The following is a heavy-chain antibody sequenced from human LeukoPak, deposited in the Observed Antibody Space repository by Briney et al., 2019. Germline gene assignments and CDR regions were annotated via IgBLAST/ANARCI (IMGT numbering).Heavy chain of an antibody. J-gene: IGHJ6*02. V-gene: IGHV3-7*01. CDR3: ARESYGSGFLYYYYGMDV. Sequence: GGPLRLSCAASGFTFSSYWMSWVRQAPGKGLEWVANIKQDGSEKYYVDSVKGRFTISRDNAKNSLYLQMNSLRAEDTAVYYCARESYGSGFLYYYYGMDVWGQGTTVTVSS. CDR1: GFTFSSYW. CDR2: IKQDGSEK. D-gene: IGHD3-10*01.